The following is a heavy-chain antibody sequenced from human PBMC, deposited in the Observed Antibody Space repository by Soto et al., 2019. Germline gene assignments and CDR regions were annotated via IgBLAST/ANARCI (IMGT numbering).Heavy chain of an antibody. CDR2: FSGSGGST. CDR3: AKGDRVVASTRADY. Sequence: ELQLLESGGGLVQPGGSLRLSCAASGFTFSRYGMSWVRQAPGKGLEWVSGFSGSGGSTYYADSVKGRFTISRDNSKNTLYLQMNSLRAEDTAVYYCAKGDRVVASTRADYWGQGTLVTVSS. D-gene: IGHD2-15*01. J-gene: IGHJ4*02. V-gene: IGHV3-23*01. CDR1: GFTFSRYG.